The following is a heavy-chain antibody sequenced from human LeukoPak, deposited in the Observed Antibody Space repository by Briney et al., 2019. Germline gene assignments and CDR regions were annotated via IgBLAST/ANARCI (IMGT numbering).Heavy chain of an antibody. D-gene: IGHD4-17*01. V-gene: IGHV3-30*18. CDR2: VSYDETNK. Sequence: GGSLRLSCAASASTFSNDAIHWVRQAPGKGLEWVAVVSYDETNKYYADSVKGRFTISRDNSKNTVYLQMSSLRAEDTAVYYCAKDLSPDDYGRLDYWGQGTLVTVSS. CDR3: AKDLSPDDYGRLDY. J-gene: IGHJ4*02. CDR1: ASTFSNDA.